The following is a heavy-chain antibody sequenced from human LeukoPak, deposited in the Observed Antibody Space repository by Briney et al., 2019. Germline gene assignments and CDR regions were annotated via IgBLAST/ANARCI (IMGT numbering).Heavy chain of an antibody. CDR1: GFTFSSYG. CDR3: AKSGRHDYGDYGGHEKYYFDY. V-gene: IGHV3-30*18. D-gene: IGHD4-17*01. CDR2: ISYDGSNK. J-gene: IGHJ4*02. Sequence: PGRSLRLSCAASGFTFSSYGMHWVRQAPGKGLEWVAVISYDGSNKYYADSVKGRFTISRDNSKNTLYLQMNSLRAEDTAVYYCAKSGRHDYGDYGGHEKYYFDYWGQGTLVTVSS.